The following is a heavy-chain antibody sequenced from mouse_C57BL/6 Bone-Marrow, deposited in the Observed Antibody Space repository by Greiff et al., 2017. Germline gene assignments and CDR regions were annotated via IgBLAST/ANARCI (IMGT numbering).Heavy chain of an antibody. D-gene: IGHD1-1*01. CDR1: GYTFTSYW. CDR3: ARCDYGSSLGYWYFDV. CDR2: IYPGSGST. Sequence: QVQLQQPGAELVKPGASVKMSCKASGYTFTSYWITWVKQRPGQGLEWIGDIYPGSGSTNYNEKFKSKATLTVDTSSSTAYMQLSSLTAGDSAVYYCARCDYGSSLGYWYFDVWGTGTTVTVSS. J-gene: IGHJ1*03. V-gene: IGHV1-55*01.